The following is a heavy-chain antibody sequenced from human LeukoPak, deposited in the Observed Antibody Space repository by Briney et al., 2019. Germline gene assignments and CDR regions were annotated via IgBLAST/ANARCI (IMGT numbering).Heavy chain of an antibody. Sequence: GGSLRLSCAASGFTFSSYSMNWARQAPGKGLEWVSSISSSSSYIYYADSVKGRFTISRDNAKNSPYLQMNSLRAEDTAVYYCASARAYYFDYWGQGTLVTVSS. V-gene: IGHV3-21*01. CDR3: ASARAYYFDY. J-gene: IGHJ4*02. D-gene: IGHD3-10*01. CDR1: GFTFSSYS. CDR2: ISSSSSYI.